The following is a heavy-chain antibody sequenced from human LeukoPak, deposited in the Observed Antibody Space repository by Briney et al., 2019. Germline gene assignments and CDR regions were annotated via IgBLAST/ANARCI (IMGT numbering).Heavy chain of an antibody. CDR2: MNPNSGHT. CDR1: GYTFTSYD. J-gene: IGHJ5*02. V-gene: IGHV1-8*03. Sequence: ASVKVSCKASGYTFTSYDINWVRQATGQGLEWMGWMNPNSGHTGYAQKFQGRVTITRNTSISTAYMELSSLRSEDTAVYYCARETRAAAVWFDPWGQGTLVTVSS. D-gene: IGHD6-13*01. CDR3: ARETRAAAVWFDP.